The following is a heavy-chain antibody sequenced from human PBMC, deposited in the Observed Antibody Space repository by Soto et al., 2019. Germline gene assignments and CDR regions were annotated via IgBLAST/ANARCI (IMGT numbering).Heavy chain of an antibody. V-gene: IGHV5-10-1*01. CDR2: IDPRDSYT. CDR3: ARLYCSSSTCDSWFDP. D-gene: IGHD2-2*01. J-gene: IGHJ5*02. CDR1: GYTFNIFW. Sequence: ESLKISSTGFGYTFNIFWISWVRQMPGRGLEWVGRIDPRDSYTSYSPSFQGHVTISADKSISAVYLQWGSLKASDTAMYYCARLYCSSSTCDSWFDPWGQGTLVTVSS.